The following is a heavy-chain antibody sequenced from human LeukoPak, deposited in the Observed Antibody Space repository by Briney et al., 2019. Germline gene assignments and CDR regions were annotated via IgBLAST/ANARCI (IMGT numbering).Heavy chain of an antibody. CDR3: ARQDSSSFVDYSDY. J-gene: IGHJ4*02. CDR2: ISAYNGNT. Sequence: ASVKVSCKASGYTFTSYGISWVRQAPGQGLEWMGWISAYNGNTNYAQKLQGRVTMTTDTSTSTAYMELRSLRSDDTAVYYCARQDSSSFVDYSDYWGQGTLVTVSS. D-gene: IGHD6-13*01. CDR1: GYTFTSYG. V-gene: IGHV1-18*01.